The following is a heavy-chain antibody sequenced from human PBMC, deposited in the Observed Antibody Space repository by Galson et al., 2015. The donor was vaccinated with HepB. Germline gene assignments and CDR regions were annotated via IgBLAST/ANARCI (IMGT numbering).Heavy chain of an antibody. CDR1: GGSFSDNY. D-gene: IGHD6-6*01. CDR3: ARGRASIAARPDFDS. Sequence: SETLSLTCAVYGGSFSDNYWTWIRQSPGKGLEWIGEIKHTGSTNYNPSLTSRVTISIDMSKNQFSLKMTSVTAADTAVYYCARGRASIAARPDFDSWGQGTLVTVS. V-gene: IGHV4-34*01. CDR2: IKHTGST. J-gene: IGHJ4*02.